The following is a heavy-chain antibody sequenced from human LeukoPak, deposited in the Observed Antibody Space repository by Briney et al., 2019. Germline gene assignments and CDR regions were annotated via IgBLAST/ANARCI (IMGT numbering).Heavy chain of an antibody. CDR2: ISSSNSYT. V-gene: IGHV3-11*03. D-gene: IGHD3-22*01. CDR1: GFTFSDYC. CDR3: ASLTYYFDSSGYYPGYFQH. Sequence: GGSLRLSCAASGFTFSDYCMSWIRQAPGKGLEWVSYISSSNSYTNYADSVKGRFYADSVKGRFTISRDNAKNSLYLQMNSLRAEDTAVYYCASLTYYFDSSGYYPGYFQHWGQGTLVTVSS. J-gene: IGHJ1*01.